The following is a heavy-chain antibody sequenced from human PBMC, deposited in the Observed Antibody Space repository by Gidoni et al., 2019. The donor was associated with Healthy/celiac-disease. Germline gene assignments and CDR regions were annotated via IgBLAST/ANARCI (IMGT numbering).Heavy chain of an antibody. CDR1: GFTFSDYS. V-gene: IGHV3-11*06. CDR2: ISSSSSYT. CDR3: ARQWVGDSSVFLGDYFDY. D-gene: IGHD3-22*01. Sequence: QVQLVESGGGLVKPGGSLRLSCAASGFTFSDYSMSWIRQAPGKGLEWVSYISSSSSYTNYADSVKGRFTISRDNAKNSLYLQMNSLRAEDTAVYYCARQWVGDSSVFLGDYFDYWGQGTLVTVSS. J-gene: IGHJ4*02.